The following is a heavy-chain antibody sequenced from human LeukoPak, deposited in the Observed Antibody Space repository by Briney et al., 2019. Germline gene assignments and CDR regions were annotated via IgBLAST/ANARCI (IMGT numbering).Heavy chain of an antibody. J-gene: IGHJ4*02. V-gene: IGHV3-53*01. CDR2: MYSSDNT. CDR1: GFTVSNNY. Sequence: GGSLRLSCAASGFTVSNNYMSWVRQAPGKGLEWVSIMYSSDNTYYADSVKGRFTISRDNSKNTLFLQMNGLRAEDTAVYYCARGITNIAVGDYWGQGTLVTVSS. D-gene: IGHD6-19*01. CDR3: ARGITNIAVGDY.